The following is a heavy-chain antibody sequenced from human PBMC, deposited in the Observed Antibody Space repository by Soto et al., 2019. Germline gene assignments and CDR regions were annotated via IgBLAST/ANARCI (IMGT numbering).Heavy chain of an antibody. CDR3: ARGDGCGGNCFYGMDV. V-gene: IGHV4-59*01. CDR2: IYYSGST. CDR1: GGSIGSYY. Sequence: QVQLQESGPGLVKPSETLSLTCTVSGGSIGSYYWSWLRQPPGKGLEWIGHIYYSGSTKYSPSLKRQVTISVDTSKNQFSLKLNSVTAADTAVYYCARGDGCGGNCFYGMDVWGQGTTVTVSS. D-gene: IGHD2-21*01. J-gene: IGHJ6*02.